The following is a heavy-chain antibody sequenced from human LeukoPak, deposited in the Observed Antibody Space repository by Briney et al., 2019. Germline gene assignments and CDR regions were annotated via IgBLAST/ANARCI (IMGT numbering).Heavy chain of an antibody. CDR3: ARAIGCSSTSCRNDY. D-gene: IGHD2-2*01. CDR2: INHSGST. V-gene: IGHV4-34*01. Sequence: SETLSLTCAVYGGSFSGYYWSWIRQPPGKGLEWIGEINHSGSTNYNPSLKSRVTISVDTSKNQFSLKLSSVTAADTAVYYCARAIGCSSTSCRNDYWGQGTLVSVSS. CDR1: GGSFSGYY. J-gene: IGHJ4*02.